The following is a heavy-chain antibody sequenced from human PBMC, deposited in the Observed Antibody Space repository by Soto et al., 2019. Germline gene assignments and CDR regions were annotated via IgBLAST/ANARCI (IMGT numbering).Heavy chain of an antibody. CDR1: GGSRSSVDYY. V-gene: IGHV4-30-4*01. J-gene: IGHJ6*02. D-gene: IGHD2-15*01. CDR3: ARSDYCSGGSCQGYYYYYGLDV. CDR2: IYYSGST. Sequence: PSHTLSVTCTVSGGSRSSVDYYWMCIRQTPGKAMECIGYIYYSGSTYYNPSLKSRVTISVDTPKNQFSLKMSSVTAADTAVYYCARSDYCSGGSCQGYYYYYGLDVWRQGTTDTISS.